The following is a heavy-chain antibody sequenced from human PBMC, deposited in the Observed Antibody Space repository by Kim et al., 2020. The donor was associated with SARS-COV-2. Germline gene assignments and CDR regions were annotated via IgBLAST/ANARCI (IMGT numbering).Heavy chain of an antibody. V-gene: IGHV1-3*01. CDR2: INAGNGNT. Sequence: ASVKVSCKASGYTFTSYAMHWVRQAPGQRLEWMGWINAGNGNTKYSQKFQGRVTITRDTSASTAYMELSSLRSEDTAVYYCARDPSGWYRVVLSWFDPWGQGTLVTVSS. CDR1: GYTFTSYA. J-gene: IGHJ5*02. D-gene: IGHD6-19*01. CDR3: ARDPSGWYRVVLSWFDP.